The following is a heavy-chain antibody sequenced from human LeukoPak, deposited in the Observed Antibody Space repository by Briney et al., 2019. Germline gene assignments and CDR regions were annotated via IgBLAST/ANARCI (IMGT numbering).Heavy chain of an antibody. J-gene: IGHJ5*02. D-gene: IGHD5-18*01. V-gene: IGHV4-59*01. Sequence: SETLSLTCTVSGGSISSYYWTWIRQPPGKGLEWIGYIYYSGSTNCNPSLKSRVTLPVDTSKNQFSLKLTSVTAADTAIYYCARDSRSRKSYGLDAWGRGTLVTVSS. CDR2: IYYSGST. CDR1: GGSISSYY. CDR3: ARDSRSRKSYGLDA.